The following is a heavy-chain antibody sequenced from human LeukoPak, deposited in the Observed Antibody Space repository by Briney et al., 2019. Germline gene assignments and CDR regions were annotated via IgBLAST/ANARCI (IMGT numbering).Heavy chain of an antibody. CDR1: AYTFTGYY. V-gene: IGHV1-2*02. J-gene: IGHJ4*02. D-gene: IGHD3-22*01. CDR3: ASLLRGIVVAPFDY. CDR2: INPNSGGT. Sequence: ASVKVSCKASAYTFTGYYMHWVRQAPGQGLEWMGWINPNSGGTNYAQKFQGRVTMTRDTSISTAYMELSRLRSNDTAVYYCASLLRGIVVAPFDYWGQGTLVTVSS.